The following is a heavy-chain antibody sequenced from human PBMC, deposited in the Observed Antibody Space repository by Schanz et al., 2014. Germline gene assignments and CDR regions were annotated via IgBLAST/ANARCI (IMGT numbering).Heavy chain of an antibody. V-gene: IGHV1-18*01. Sequence: QVQLVQSGAEVKKPGASVKVSCKASGYTFSSYGITWVRQAPGQGLEWMGWINGYNGHTLYAQKFQGRVTMTTDTSTGTSYMELTSLRSEDTAVYYCARGPSQGYSYGHNIGAYYYGMDVWGRGTTVTVSS. CDR3: ARGPSQGYSYGHNIGAYYYGMDV. CDR1: GYTFSSYG. J-gene: IGHJ6*02. CDR2: INGYNGHT. D-gene: IGHD5-18*01.